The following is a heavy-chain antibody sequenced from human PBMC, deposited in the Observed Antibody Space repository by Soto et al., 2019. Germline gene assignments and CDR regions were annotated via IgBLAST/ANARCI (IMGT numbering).Heavy chain of an antibody. CDR3: ARLDSDYYYYGMDV. V-gene: IGHV5-10-1*01. CDR1: GYSVTSYW. D-gene: IGHD1-1*01. CDR2: IDPSDSYT. J-gene: IGHJ6*02. Sequence: GEALKISGKGSGYSVTSYWISRVRPMAGKSLEWMGRIDPSDSYTNYSPSFQGHVTISADKSISTAYLQWSSLKASDTVMYYCARLDSDYYYYGMDVWGQGTTVTVSS.